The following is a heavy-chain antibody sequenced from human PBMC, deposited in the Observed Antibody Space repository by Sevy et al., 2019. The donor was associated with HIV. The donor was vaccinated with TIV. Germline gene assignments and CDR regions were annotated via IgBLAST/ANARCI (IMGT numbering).Heavy chain of an antibody. D-gene: IGHD3-3*01. CDR2: ISDDGSRK. V-gene: IGHV3-30-3*01. Sequence: GESLKISCTASGFSFSGYAMHWVRQAPDKGLEWVVGISDDGSRKYYVDSVKDRFTISRDNSENTLYLEMNSLRSEDTAIYYCARDRWRFLEWLRVAFDIWGQGTMVTVSS. CDR1: GFSFSGYA. CDR3: ARDRWRFLEWLRVAFDI. J-gene: IGHJ3*02.